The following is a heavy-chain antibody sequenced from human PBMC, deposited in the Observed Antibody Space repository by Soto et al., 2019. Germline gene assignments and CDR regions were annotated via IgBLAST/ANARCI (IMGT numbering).Heavy chain of an antibody. CDR1: GGAFSDYA. J-gene: IGHJ6*02. Sequence: QVQLVQSGAEVKKPGSSVKVSCKASGGAFSDYAFSWVRQAPGQGLEWLGGSMPIFRAPYYAQKFQGRVTISADEFTRTAYMEMNRLRSEDTAVYYCSSWWKGPDLGNYYYGMDVWGQGTTVTVS. V-gene: IGHV1-69*12. CDR3: SSWWKGPDLGNYYYGMDV. D-gene: IGHD2-15*01. CDR2: SMPIFRAP.